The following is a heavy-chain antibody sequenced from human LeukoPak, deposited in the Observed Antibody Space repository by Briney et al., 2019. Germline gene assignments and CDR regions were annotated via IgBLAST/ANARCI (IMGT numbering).Heavy chain of an antibody. CDR2: IKQDGSEK. Sequence: PGGSLRLSCAASGFTFSSYWMSWVRQAPGKGLEWVANIKQDGSEKYYVDSVKGRFTISRDNAKNSLYLQMNSLRAEDTAVYYCARDRMVGYYYYYGMDVWGQGTTVTVSS. J-gene: IGHJ6*02. D-gene: IGHD3-10*01. CDR3: ARDRMVGYYYYYGMDV. V-gene: IGHV3-7*01. CDR1: GFTFSSYW.